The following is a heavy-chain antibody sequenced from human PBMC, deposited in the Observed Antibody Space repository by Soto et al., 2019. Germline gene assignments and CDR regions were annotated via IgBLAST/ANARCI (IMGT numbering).Heavy chain of an antibody. CDR2: INAGNGNR. D-gene: IGHD6-19*01. V-gene: IGHV1-3*01. CDR1: GYTFTSYA. CDR3: ARGGFYSSGWWLATDAFDI. Sequence: ASVKVSCKASGYTFTSYAMHWVRQAPGQRLEWMGWINAGNGNRKYSQKFQGRVTITRDTSASTAYMELSSLRSEDTAVYYCARGGFYSSGWWLATDAFDIWGQGTMVTVSS. J-gene: IGHJ3*02.